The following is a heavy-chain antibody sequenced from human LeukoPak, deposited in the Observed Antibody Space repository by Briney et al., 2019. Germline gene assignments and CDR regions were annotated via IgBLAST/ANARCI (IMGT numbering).Heavy chain of an antibody. CDR1: GGSISSSSYY. Sequence: SETLSLTCTVSGGSISSSSYYWGWIRQPPGKGLEWIGSIYYSGSTYYNPSLKRRVTISVDTSKNQFSLKLSSVTAADTAVYYCARHGTVVTAYVDYWGQGTLVTVSS. D-gene: IGHD4-23*01. J-gene: IGHJ4*02. CDR3: ARHGTVVTAYVDY. V-gene: IGHV4-39*01. CDR2: IYYSGST.